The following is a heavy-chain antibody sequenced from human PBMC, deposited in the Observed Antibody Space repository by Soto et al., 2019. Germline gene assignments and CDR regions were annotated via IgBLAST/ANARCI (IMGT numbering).Heavy chain of an antibody. Sequence: SETLSLTCTVSGGSISSGGYYWSWIRQHPGKGLEWIGYIYYSGSTYYNPSLKSRVTISVDTSKNQFSLKLSSVTAADTAVYYCARAEDYYDSKYYFDYWGQGXLVTVYS. CDR2: IYYSGST. J-gene: IGHJ4*02. V-gene: IGHV4-31*03. D-gene: IGHD3-22*01. CDR1: GGSISSGGYY. CDR3: ARAEDYYDSKYYFDY.